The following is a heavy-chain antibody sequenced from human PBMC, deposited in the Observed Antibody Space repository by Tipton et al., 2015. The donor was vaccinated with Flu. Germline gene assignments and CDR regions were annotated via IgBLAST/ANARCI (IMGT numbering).Heavy chain of an antibody. Sequence: SGFTFGSYAMTWPRQVPGKGLEGDSSISDSGGRTHYADSVRGRFTISRDNPKNTLYLQMGSLTAEDPALYYCAKGLHDPTNWFDPWGQRTLVTVSS. J-gene: IGHJ5*02. D-gene: IGHD3/OR15-3a*01. V-gene: IGHV3-23*01. CDR3: AKGLHDPTNWFDP. CDR2: ISDSGGRT. CDR1: GFTFGSYA.